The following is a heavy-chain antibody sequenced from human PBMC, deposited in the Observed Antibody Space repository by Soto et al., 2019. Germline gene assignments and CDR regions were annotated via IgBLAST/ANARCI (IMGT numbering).Heavy chain of an antibody. V-gene: IGHV1-3*04. D-gene: IGHD4-17*01. CDR3: AFLLGYGAKSALLWFDP. Sequence: ASVKVSCKASGTFSSPGIHWVRQAPGQRPEWMGWINTVNGNTDSSQKFRDRVTITRDTSATTGFIELSSLRSEDTAMYYCAFLLGYGAKSALLWFDPWGQGAQVTVSS. J-gene: IGHJ5*02. CDR2: INTVNGNT. CDR1: GTFSSPG.